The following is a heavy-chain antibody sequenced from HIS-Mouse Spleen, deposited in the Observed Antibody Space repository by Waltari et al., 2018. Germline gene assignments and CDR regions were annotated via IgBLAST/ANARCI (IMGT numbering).Heavy chain of an antibody. Sequence: EVQLVESGGGLVKPGGSLRLSCAASGFTFSNAWMSWVRQAQGKGLEWVGRSKSKTDGGTTDYAAPVKGRFTISRDDSKNTLYLQMNSLKTEDTAVYYCTTANWGRDYWGQGTLVTVSS. D-gene: IGHD7-27*01. V-gene: IGHV3-15*01. CDR2: SKSKTDGGTT. J-gene: IGHJ4*02. CDR3: TTANWGRDY. CDR1: GFTFSNAW.